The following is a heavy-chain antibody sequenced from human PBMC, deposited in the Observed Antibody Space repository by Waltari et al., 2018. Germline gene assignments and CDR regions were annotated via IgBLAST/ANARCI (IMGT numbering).Heavy chain of an antibody. D-gene: IGHD3-3*01. V-gene: IGHV4-39*01. J-gene: IGHJ4*02. CDR2: LYYTWNT. CDR3: ARHMPYYDSIYYFDY. Sequence: QLQLQESGPGLVQPSETLSLTCSVSGGSISSSSFFWGWIRQPPGKGLEWLRRLYYTWNTDYNPSLKSRVTIYDDTSKNHVSLKLSSVTAADTAVYYCARHMPYYDSIYYFDYWGQGTLVTVSS. CDR1: GGSISSSSFF.